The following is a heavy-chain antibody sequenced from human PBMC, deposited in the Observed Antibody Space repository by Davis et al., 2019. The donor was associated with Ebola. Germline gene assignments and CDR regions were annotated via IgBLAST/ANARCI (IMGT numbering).Heavy chain of an antibody. Sequence: GESLKISCEASGFTFSSYGMHWVRQAPGKGLEWVAVIWYDGSNKYYADSVKGRFTISRDNSKNTLYLQMNSLRAEDTAVYYCARDSRYDSSGYYRNYYYGMDVWGQGTTVTVSS. J-gene: IGHJ6*02. CDR2: IWYDGSNK. CDR1: GFTFSSYG. D-gene: IGHD3-22*01. V-gene: IGHV3-33*08. CDR3: ARDSRYDSSGYYRNYYYGMDV.